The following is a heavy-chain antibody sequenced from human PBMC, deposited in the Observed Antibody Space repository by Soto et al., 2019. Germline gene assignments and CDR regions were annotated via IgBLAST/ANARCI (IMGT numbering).Heavy chain of an antibody. CDR3: ARDLYILSGSDAFDI. V-gene: IGHV3-11*01. D-gene: IGHD3-9*01. J-gene: IGHJ3*02. CDR1: GFTFSDYY. CDR2: ISKSGGTT. Sequence: PGGSLRLSCAPSGFTFSDYYMSWIRQAPGKGPEWVSYISKSGGTTQYADSVKGRFTISRDNAKKSLFLQMNSLRAEDTAVYYCARDLYILSGSDAFDIWGQGTMVT.